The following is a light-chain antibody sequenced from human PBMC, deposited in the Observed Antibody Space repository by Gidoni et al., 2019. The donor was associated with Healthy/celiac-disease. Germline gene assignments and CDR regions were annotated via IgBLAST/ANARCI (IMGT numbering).Light chain of an antibody. V-gene: IGKV1-39*01. CDR1: QSISSY. CDR2: AAS. CDR3: QQSYSTTRT. Sequence: IQLTQSPSSLSASVGDRVTITCRASQSISSYLNWYQQKPGKAPKLLIYAASSLQSGVPSRFSGSGSGTDFTLTISSLQPEDVATYYCQQSYSTTRTFGQGTKVEIK. J-gene: IGKJ1*01.